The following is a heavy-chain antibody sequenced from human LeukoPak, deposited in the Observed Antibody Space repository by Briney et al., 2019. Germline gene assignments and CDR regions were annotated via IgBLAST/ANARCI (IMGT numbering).Heavy chain of an antibody. CDR1: GYSFTSYW. Sequence: GESLKISCKGSGYSFTSYWISWVRQMPGKGLEWMGRTDPSDSYTNYSPSFQGHVTISADKSISTAYLQWSSLKASDTAMYYCARLGPERYCSGGSCYYYGMDVWGQGTTVTVSS. J-gene: IGHJ6*02. D-gene: IGHD2-15*01. CDR3: ARLGPERYCSGGSCYYYGMDV. V-gene: IGHV5-10-1*01. CDR2: TDPSDSYT.